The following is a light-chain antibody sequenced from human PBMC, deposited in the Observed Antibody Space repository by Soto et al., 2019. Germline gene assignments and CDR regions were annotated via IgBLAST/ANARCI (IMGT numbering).Light chain of an antibody. J-gene: IGKJ2*01. Sequence: EIVMTQSPATLSVSPGDRATLSCRASQSIGSDLAWYQLKPGQAPRLLIYGAATRATGIPAKFSGSGSRTECSLTISSLQSEDSAVYYCQQYNIWSLYTFGQGTKLEIK. CDR3: QQYNIWSLYT. V-gene: IGKV3-15*01. CDR2: GAA. CDR1: QSIGSD.